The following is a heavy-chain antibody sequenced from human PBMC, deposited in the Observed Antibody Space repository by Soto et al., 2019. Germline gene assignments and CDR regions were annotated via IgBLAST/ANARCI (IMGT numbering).Heavy chain of an antibody. CDR2: TRNKANSYTT. J-gene: IGHJ4*02. D-gene: IGHD6-13*01. CDR1: GFTFSDHY. CDR3: ARARRGIAAAGEYYFDY. V-gene: IGHV3-72*01. Sequence: EVQLVESGGGLVQPGGSLRLSCAASGFTFSDHYMDWVRQAPGKGLEWVGRTRNKANSYTTEYAASVKGRFTISRDDSKTSLYLQMNSLKTEDTAVYYCARARRGIAAAGEYYFDYWGQGTLVTVSS.